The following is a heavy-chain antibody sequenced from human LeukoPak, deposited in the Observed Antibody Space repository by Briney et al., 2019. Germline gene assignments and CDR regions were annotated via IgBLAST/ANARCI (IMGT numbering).Heavy chain of an antibody. CDR2: INPNSGGT. V-gene: IGHV1-2*02. Sequence: ASVKVSCKASGYTFTGYYMHWVRQAPGQGLEWMGWINPNSGGTNYAQKFQGRVTMTRDTSISTAYMELSSLRSEDTAVYYCARRALDVVVPAAMEPFDYWGQGTLVTVS. CDR1: GYTFTGYY. D-gene: IGHD2-2*01. J-gene: IGHJ4*02. CDR3: ARRALDVVVPAAMEPFDY.